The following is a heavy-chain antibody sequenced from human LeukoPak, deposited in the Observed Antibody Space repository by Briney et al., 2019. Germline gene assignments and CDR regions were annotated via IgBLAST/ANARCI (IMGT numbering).Heavy chain of an antibody. CDR3: ARSKQYAIFGVVIISWFDP. J-gene: IGHJ5*02. CDR1: GGTFSSYA. Sequence: GASVKVSCKASGGTFSSYAISWVRQAPGQGLAWMGRIIPILGIANYAQKFQGRVTITADKSTSTAYMELSSLRSEDTAVYYCARSKQYAIFGVVIISWFDPWGQGTLVTVSS. CDR2: IIPILGIA. V-gene: IGHV1-69*04. D-gene: IGHD3-3*01.